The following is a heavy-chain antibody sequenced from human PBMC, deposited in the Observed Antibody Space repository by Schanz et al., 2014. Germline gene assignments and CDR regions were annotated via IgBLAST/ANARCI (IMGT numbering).Heavy chain of an antibody. V-gene: IGHV3-48*01. J-gene: IGHJ4*02. Sequence: EVQLVESGGGLAQPGGSLRLSCAASGITFSGYSMNWVRQAPEKGLEWVSYISSSSGTIYYADSVKGRFTISRDNAKNSLYLQMNSLRAEDTGVYYCARGDPVAGLDYWGRGTLVTVSS. CDR3: ARGDPVAGLDY. CDR2: ISSSSGTI. CDR1: GITFSGYS.